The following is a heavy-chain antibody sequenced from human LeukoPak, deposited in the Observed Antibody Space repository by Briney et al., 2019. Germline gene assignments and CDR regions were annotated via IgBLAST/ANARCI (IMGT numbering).Heavy chain of an antibody. D-gene: IGHD3-22*01. CDR2: INPNSGGT. V-gene: IGHV1-2*02. CDR3: ARGPSRYYYYSSGYRSYGGSWFDP. J-gene: IGHJ5*02. CDR1: GYTFTGYY. Sequence: GASVKVSCKASGYTFTGYYMHWVRQAPGQGLEWMGWINPNSGGTNYAQKFQGRVTMTRDTSISTAYMELSRLRSDDTAVYYCARGPSRYYYYSSGYRSYGGSWFDPWGKGTLVTVSS.